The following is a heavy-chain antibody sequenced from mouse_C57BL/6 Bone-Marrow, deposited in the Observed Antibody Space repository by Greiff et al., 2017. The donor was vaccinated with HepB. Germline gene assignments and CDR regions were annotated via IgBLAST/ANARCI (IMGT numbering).Heavy chain of an antibody. CDR2: IYPGDGDT. Sequence: VQLQQSGPELVKPGASVKISCKASGYAFSSYWMNWVKQRPGKGLEWIGRIYPGDGDTNYNGNFNGKATLTVDKSSSTAYMQLSSHTSGAAAVYFCAAVVYRPWFAYWGQGTLVTVSS. CDR3: AAVVYRPWFAY. J-gene: IGHJ3*01. D-gene: IGHD6-2*01. CDR1: GYAFSSYW. V-gene: IGHV1-82*01.